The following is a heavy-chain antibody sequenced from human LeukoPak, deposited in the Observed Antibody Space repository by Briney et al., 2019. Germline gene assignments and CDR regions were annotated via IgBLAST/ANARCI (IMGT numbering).Heavy chain of an antibody. CDR3: VSGRVAGIHAFNV. CDR1: GDSVSSNSAA. CDR2: TYYRSKWYN. J-gene: IGHJ3*01. D-gene: IGHD6-19*01. V-gene: IGHV6-1*01. Sequence: SQTLSLTCAISGDSVSSNSAAWNWIRQSPSRGLEWLGRTYYRSKWYNHYAVSLTSRITINPDTSKNQCSLQLNSVTPEDTAVYYCVSGRVAGIHAFNVWSQGTM.